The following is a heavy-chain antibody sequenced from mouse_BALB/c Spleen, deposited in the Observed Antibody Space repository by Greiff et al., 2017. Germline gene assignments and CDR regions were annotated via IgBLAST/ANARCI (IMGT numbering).Heavy chain of an antibody. CDR1: GFTFSSYG. J-gene: IGHJ4*01. CDR3: ARGMILYAMDY. V-gene: IGHV5-6-3*01. D-gene: IGHD2-4*01. CDR2: INSNGGST. Sequence: EVKLMESGGGLVQPGGSLKLSCAASGFTFSSYGMPWVRQTPDKRLEWVATINSNGGSTYYPDSVKGRFTISRDNAKNTLYLQMSSLKSEDTAMYYCARGMILYAMDYWGQGTSVTVSS.